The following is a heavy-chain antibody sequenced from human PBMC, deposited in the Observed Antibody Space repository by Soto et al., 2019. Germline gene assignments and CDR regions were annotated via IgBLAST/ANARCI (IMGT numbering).Heavy chain of an antibody. J-gene: IGHJ4*02. CDR3: AKNPGYYYDSTGYHFDY. D-gene: IGHD3-22*01. V-gene: IGHV3-23*01. Sequence: GGSLRLSCAASEFTFSNYAMIWVRQAPGKGLEWVSAISHGGGTTYYADSVKGRFTISRDNSKNTLYLQMNSLRAEDTAVYYCAKNPGYYYDSTGYHFDYWGQGTLVTVSS. CDR2: ISHGGGTT. CDR1: EFTFSNYA.